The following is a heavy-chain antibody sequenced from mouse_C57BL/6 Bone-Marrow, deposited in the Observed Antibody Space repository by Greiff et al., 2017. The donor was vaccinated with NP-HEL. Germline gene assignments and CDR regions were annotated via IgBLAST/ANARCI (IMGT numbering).Heavy chain of an antibody. CDR3: AREDGNQTMWYFDV. V-gene: IGHV1-55*01. CDR2: IYPGSGST. CDR1: GYTFTSYW. Sequence: VQLQQSGAELVKPGASVKMSCKASGYTFTSYWITWVKQRPGQGLEWIGDIYPGSGSTNYNEKFKSKATLTVDTSSSTAYMQLSSLTSEDSAVYYCAREDGNQTMWYFDVWGTGTTVTVSS. D-gene: IGHD2-1*01. J-gene: IGHJ1*03.